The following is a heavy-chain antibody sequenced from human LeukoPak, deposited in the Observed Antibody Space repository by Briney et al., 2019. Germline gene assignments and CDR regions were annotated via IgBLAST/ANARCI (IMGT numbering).Heavy chain of an antibody. D-gene: IGHD3-3*01. Sequence: SETLSLTCTVSGGSISSYYWSWIRQPAGKGLEWIGRIYTSGSTNYNPSLKSRVTISVDTSKNQFSLKLRSVTAADTALYYCAREVFGVARAFDSWGQGTLVTVSS. V-gene: IGHV4-4*07. CDR2: IYTSGST. CDR3: AREVFGVARAFDS. CDR1: GGSISSYY. J-gene: IGHJ4*02.